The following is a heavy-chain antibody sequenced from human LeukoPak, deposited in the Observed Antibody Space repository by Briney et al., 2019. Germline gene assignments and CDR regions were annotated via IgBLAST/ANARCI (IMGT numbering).Heavy chain of an antibody. CDR3: TRVRNSNNWWGPFDI. D-gene: IGHD1-1*01. Sequence: ASVKVSCKAFGYTFGTSSITWVRQAPGQRPEWMGWISPNNGNTHYAQGVQGRVTMTTDTSRSTAYMELRSLRSDDTAVYYCTRVRNSNNWWGPFDIWGQGTMVTVSS. CDR1: GYTFGTSS. CDR2: ISPNNGNT. J-gene: IGHJ3*02. V-gene: IGHV1-18*01.